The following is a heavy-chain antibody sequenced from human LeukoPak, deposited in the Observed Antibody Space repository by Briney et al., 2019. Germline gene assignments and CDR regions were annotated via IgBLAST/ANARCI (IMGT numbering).Heavy chain of an antibody. J-gene: IGHJ4*02. Sequence: PGGSLRLSCAASGFTFSSYSMNWVRQAPGKGLEWVSYFSSSSSTIYYADSVKGRFTISRDNAKNSLYLQMNSLRDEDTAVYYCAREDIVYYDSSGYYDYFDYWGQGTLVTVSS. V-gene: IGHV3-48*02. CDR3: AREDIVYYDSSGYYDYFDY. CDR2: FSSSSSTI. CDR1: GFTFSSYS. D-gene: IGHD3-22*01.